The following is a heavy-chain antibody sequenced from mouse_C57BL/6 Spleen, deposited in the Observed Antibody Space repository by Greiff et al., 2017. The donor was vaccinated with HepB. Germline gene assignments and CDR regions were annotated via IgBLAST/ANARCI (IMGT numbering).Heavy chain of an antibody. J-gene: IGHJ3*01. V-gene: IGHV1-69*01. CDR3: AIAHYYGSAPFAY. CDR1: GYTFTSYW. CDR2: IDPSDSYT. D-gene: IGHD1-1*01. Sequence: QVQLQQSGAELVMPGASVKLSCKASGYTFTSYWMHWVKQRPGQGLEWIGEIDPSDSYTNYNQKFKGKSTLTVDKSSSTAYMQLSSLTSEDSAVYYCAIAHYYGSAPFAYWGQGTLVTVSA.